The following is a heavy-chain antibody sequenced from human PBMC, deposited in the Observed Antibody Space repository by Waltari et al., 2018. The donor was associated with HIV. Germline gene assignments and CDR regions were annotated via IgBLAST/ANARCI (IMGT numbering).Heavy chain of an antibody. CDR1: GEPFDGYN. Sequence: QVQLQQWGAGLLKPSETLSPTCAVYGEPFDGYNWSWIRQPPGKRLEWMGEINHRRNTNYNPSLKSRLTMSVDASKNQFSLNLNSVTAADTGVYYCARRALWLRPVYYFDYWGQGALVTVSS. V-gene: IGHV4-34*01. J-gene: IGHJ4*02. CDR3: ARRALWLRPVYYFDY. D-gene: IGHD5-12*01. CDR2: INHRRNT.